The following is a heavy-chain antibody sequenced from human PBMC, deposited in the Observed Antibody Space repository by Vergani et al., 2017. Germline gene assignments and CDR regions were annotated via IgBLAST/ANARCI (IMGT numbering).Heavy chain of an antibody. J-gene: IGHJ4*02. Sequence: EVQLLESGGGLVQPGGSLRLTCAASEFTFSSYWMSWVRQAPGKGLEWVANIKHDGSEKYYVDSVKGRFTISRDNAKNSLYLQMNSLRAEDTAVYYCARDRRLGNWGQGTLVTVSS. CDR2: IKHDGSEK. CDR3: ARDRRLGN. CDR1: EFTFSSYW. D-gene: IGHD3-10*01. V-gene: IGHV3-7*01.